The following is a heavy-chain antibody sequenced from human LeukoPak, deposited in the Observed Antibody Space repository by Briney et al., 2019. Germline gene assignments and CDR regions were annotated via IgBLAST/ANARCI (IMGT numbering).Heavy chain of an antibody. Sequence: GGSLRLSCAASGFTFSSYWMHWVRQASGKGLVWVSRINSDGSSTSYADSVKGRFTISRDNAKSTLYLQMNSLRAEDTAVYYCARGGSGSNCVSYWGQGTLVTVSS. CDR3: ARGGSGSNCVSY. D-gene: IGHD1-26*01. V-gene: IGHV3-74*01. CDR1: GFTFSSYW. CDR2: INSDGSST. J-gene: IGHJ4*02.